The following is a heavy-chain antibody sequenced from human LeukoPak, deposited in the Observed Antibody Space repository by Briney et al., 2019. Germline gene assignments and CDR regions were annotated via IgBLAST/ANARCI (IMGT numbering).Heavy chain of an antibody. V-gene: IGHV1-18*01. CDR3: ARVATIWGSHRYFDY. Sequence: ASVKVSCRASGYNFITYPLIWVRQAPGQGLEWMGRISPYNDNTDLAQNLQGRVTMTTDTSTSTAYMELRGLTSDDTAVFFCARVATIWGSHRYFDYWGQGTLVTVSS. D-gene: IGHD3-16*02. CDR2: ISPYNDNT. CDR1: GYNFITYP. J-gene: IGHJ4*02.